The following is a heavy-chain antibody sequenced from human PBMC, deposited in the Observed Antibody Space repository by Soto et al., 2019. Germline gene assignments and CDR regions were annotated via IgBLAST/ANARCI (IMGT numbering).Heavy chain of an antibody. V-gene: IGHV5-51*01. CDR2: IYPGDSDT. Sequence: PGESLKISCKGSGYTFTSYWIGWVRQMPGKGLEWMGIIYPGDSDTRYSPSFQGQVTISADKSISTAYLQWSSLKASDTAMYYCASLSRGYNYGLDVWAQGTTVTVSS. CDR3: ASLSRGYNYGLDV. J-gene: IGHJ6*02. D-gene: IGHD3-10*01. CDR1: GYTFTSYW.